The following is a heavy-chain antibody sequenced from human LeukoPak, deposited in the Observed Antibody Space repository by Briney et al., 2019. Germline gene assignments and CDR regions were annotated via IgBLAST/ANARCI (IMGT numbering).Heavy chain of an antibody. J-gene: IGHJ6*04. Sequence: GASVTVSCTASRYTFTSYYMHWVRQAPGQGLEWMGIINPSGGSTNYAQKFQGRVTMTRDTSTSTGYMELSSLRSEDTAVYYCSSGGLYCSSTSCYNRRIMDVWGKGTTVTVSS. D-gene: IGHD2-2*02. V-gene: IGHV1-46*01. CDR2: INPSGGST. CDR1: RYTFTSYY. CDR3: SSGGLYCSSTSCYNRRIMDV.